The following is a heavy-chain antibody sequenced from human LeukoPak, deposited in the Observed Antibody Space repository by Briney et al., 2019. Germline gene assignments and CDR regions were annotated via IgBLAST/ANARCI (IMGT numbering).Heavy chain of an antibody. J-gene: IGHJ3*02. Sequence: SETLSLTCAVYGGSFSGYYWSWIRQPPGKGLEWTGYIFYSGSTYYNPSLKSRVTISVDTSKNQFSLKLSSVTAADTAVYYCARGASSITIFGVIPDAFDIWGQGTMVTVSS. V-gene: IGHV4-34*01. CDR2: IFYSGST. D-gene: IGHD3-3*01. CDR1: GGSFSGYY. CDR3: ARGASSITIFGVIPDAFDI.